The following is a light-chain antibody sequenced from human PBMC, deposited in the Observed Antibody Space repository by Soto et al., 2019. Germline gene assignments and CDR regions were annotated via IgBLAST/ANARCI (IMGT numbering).Light chain of an antibody. CDR1: QRISSN. CDR3: QQYNSWPPYT. Sequence: EIVMTQSPATLSVSPGERATLYCKASQRISSNLAWYQQKPGQPPRLLIYGASTRASGIPARFSGSGSGTEFTLTISGLQSEDFALYYCQQYNSWPPYTFGQGTKLEIK. CDR2: GAS. V-gene: IGKV3-15*01. J-gene: IGKJ2*01.